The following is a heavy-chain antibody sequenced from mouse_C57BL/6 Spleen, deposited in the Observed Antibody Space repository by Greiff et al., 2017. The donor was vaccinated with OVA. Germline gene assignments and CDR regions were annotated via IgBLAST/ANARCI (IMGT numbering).Heavy chain of an antibody. Sequence: VQLQQPGTELVKPGASVKLSCKASGYTFTSYWMHWVKQRPGQGLEWIGNINPSNGGTNYNEKFKSKATLTVDKSSSTAYMQLSSLTSEDSAVDYCATYYGSSYGDWYFDVWGTGTTVTVSS. V-gene: IGHV1-53*01. J-gene: IGHJ1*03. CDR1: GYTFTSYW. CDR3: ATYYGSSYGDWYFDV. CDR2: INPSNGGT. D-gene: IGHD1-1*01.